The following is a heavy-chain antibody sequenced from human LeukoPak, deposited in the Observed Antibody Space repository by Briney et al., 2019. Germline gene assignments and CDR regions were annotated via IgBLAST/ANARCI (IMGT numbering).Heavy chain of an antibody. CDR3: ARAPDYGDYFDY. CDR2: INHSGST. V-gene: IGHV4-34*01. Sequence: PSETLSLTCAVYGGSFSGYYWSWVRQPPGKGLEWIGEINHSGSTKYNPSLKRGVTISVDKSKNQFSLKLSSVTAADTAVYYCARAPDYGDYFDYWGQGTLVTVSS. J-gene: IGHJ4*02. CDR1: GGSFSGYY. D-gene: IGHD4-17*01.